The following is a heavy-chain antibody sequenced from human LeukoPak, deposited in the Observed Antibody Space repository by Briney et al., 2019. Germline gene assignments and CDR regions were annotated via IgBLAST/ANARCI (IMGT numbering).Heavy chain of an antibody. CDR1: GFTFSSYS. J-gene: IGHJ4*01. V-gene: IGHV3-21*01. Sequence: GGSLRLSCAASGFTFSSYSMNWVRQAPGKGLEWVSSISSSSSYIYYADSVKGRFTISRDNAKNSLYLQMNSLRAEDTAVYYCARGEIAVEFDYWGQGTLVTVFS. CDR2: ISSSSSYI. D-gene: IGHD6-19*01. CDR3: ARGEIAVEFDY.